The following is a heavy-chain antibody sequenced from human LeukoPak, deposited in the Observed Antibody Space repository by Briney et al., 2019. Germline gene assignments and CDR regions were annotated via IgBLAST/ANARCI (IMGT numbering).Heavy chain of an antibody. Sequence: ASVKVSCKASGYTFTAYYMHWVRQAPGQGLEWMGWIADSGATNYVQKFQGRVTMTRDTSISAAYMELSRLRSDDTAVYYCVRDGVAAPEEFHYWGQGTLVTVSS. CDR1: GYTFTAYY. CDR2: IADSGAT. CDR3: VRDGVAAPEEFHY. J-gene: IGHJ4*02. D-gene: IGHD2-15*01. V-gene: IGHV1-2*02.